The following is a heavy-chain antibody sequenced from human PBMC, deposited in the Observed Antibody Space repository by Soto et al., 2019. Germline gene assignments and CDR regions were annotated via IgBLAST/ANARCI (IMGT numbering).Heavy chain of an antibody. V-gene: IGHV3-21*01. J-gene: IGHJ4*02. CDR3: ARAPDGLYSSSPNFDS. Sequence: EVQLVESGGGLVKPGGSLRLSCAASGFTFSSYSMNWVRQAPGKGLEWVSSISSSNNYIYYADSVKGRFTISRDNAKNSLYLQMNSLRAEDTAVYYCARAPDGLYSSSPNFDSWGQGTLVTVSS. CDR1: GFTFSSYS. D-gene: IGHD6-13*01. CDR2: ISSSNNYI.